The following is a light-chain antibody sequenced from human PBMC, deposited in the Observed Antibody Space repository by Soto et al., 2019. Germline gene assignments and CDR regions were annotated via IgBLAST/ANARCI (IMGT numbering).Light chain of an antibody. CDR3: QQRDIWPWT. J-gene: IGKJ1*01. CDR1: RRVSSY. V-gene: IGKV3-11*01. Sequence: ETVLTQSPATLSLSPGDRATLSCRASRRVSSYLAWYQQKAGQAPRLLIYDASNRAAGTPGRFSGSGSGTDFTLTISSLEPEDFAVYYCQQRDIWPWTFGQGTKVEI. CDR2: DAS.